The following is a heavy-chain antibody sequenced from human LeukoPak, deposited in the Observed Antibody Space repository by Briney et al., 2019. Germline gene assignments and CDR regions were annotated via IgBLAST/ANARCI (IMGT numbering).Heavy chain of an antibody. D-gene: IGHD3-3*01. CDR3: ARGTAPLTIFGPAVAFDI. CDR2: IYYSGST. Sequence: SSQTLSLTCTVSGGSISSYYWSWIRQPPGKGLEWIGYIYYSGSTNYNPSLKSRVTISVDTSKNQFSLKLSSVTAADTAVYYCARGTAPLTIFGPAVAFDIWGQGTMVTVSS. CDR1: GGSISSYY. V-gene: IGHV4-59*01. J-gene: IGHJ3*02.